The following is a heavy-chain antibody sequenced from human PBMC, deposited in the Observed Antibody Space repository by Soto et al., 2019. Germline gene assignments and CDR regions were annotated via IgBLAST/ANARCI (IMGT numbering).Heavy chain of an antibody. CDR3: ARGGVDMIRGITGKRTWLDP. J-gene: IGHJ5*02. CDR2: INRIGSA. Sequence: QVQLQQWGDGLLKPSETLSLTCAVYGGSISSYYWNWIRQSPGKGLEWIGDINRIGSANYNPSLTGRVTMSVGPSKNQFYLRLTSVTAADTAMYYCARGGVDMIRGITGKRTWLDPWGQGTLVIVS. V-gene: IGHV4-34*01. D-gene: IGHD3-10*01. CDR1: GGSISSYY.